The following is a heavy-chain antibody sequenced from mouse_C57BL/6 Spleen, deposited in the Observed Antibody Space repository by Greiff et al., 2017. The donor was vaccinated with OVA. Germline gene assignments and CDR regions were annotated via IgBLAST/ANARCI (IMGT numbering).Heavy chain of an antibody. CDR2: INPGSGGT. V-gene: IGHV1-54*01. CDR1: GYAFTNYL. Sequence: QVQLQQSGAELVRPGTSVKVSCKASGYAFTNYLIEWVKQRPGQGLEWIGVINPGSGGTNYNEKFKGKATLTADKSSSTAYMQLSSLTSEDSAVYFCARGQSGTEAMDYWGQGTSVTGSS. CDR3: ARGQSGTEAMDY. J-gene: IGHJ4*01. D-gene: IGHD4-1*01.